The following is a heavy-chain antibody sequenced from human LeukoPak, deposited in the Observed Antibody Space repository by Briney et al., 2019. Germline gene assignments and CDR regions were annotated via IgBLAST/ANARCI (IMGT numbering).Heavy chain of an antibody. V-gene: IGHV3-7*01. CDR1: GFTFRSYW. CDR3: ARLNYDFWSGVWEGYYMDV. J-gene: IGHJ6*03. CDR2: IGEDGSEK. Sequence: PGGSLRLSCAASGFTFRSYWMSWVREAPGKGVEGVGNIGEDGSEKYYVDSVKGRFTISRDNAKNSLYLQVNSLRAEDTAVYYCARLNYDFWSGVWEGYYMDVWGKGTTVTVSS. D-gene: IGHD3-3*01.